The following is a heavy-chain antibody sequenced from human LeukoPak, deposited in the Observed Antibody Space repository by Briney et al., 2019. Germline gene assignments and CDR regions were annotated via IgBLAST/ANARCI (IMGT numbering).Heavy chain of an antibody. D-gene: IGHD1-26*01. CDR1: GDSVSSSSAA. CDR2: TYYRSKWYN. V-gene: IGHV6-1*01. J-gene: IGHJ4*02. CDR3: ARGGSYSFDY. Sequence: SQTLSLTCAISGDSVSSSSAAWNWIRQSPSRGLEWLGSTYYRSKWYNDYALSVIGRISVNPDTPENQFPLQLNSVTPEDTAVYYCARGGSYSFDYWGQGTLVTVSS.